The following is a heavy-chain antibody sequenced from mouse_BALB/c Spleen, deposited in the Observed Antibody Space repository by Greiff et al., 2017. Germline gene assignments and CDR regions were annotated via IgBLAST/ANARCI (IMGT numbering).Heavy chain of an antibody. D-gene: IGHD1-1*01. Sequence: EVQLVESGGGLVKPGGSLKLSCAASGFTFSDYYMYWVRQTPEKRLEWVATISDGGSYTYYPDSVKGRFTISRDNAKNNLYLQMSSLKSEDTAMYYCAREGYYGSSYGFAYWGQGTLVTVSA. CDR3: AREGYYGSSYGFAY. CDR2: ISDGGSYT. V-gene: IGHV5-4*02. CDR1: GFTFSDYY. J-gene: IGHJ3*01.